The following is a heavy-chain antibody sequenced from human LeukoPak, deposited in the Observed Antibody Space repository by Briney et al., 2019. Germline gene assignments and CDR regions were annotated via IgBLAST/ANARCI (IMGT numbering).Heavy chain of an antibody. D-gene: IGHD6-19*01. V-gene: IGHV1-8*01. CDR1: GYTFTSYD. CDR3: TRGGPVAGTHKYFQH. J-gene: IGHJ1*01. CDR2: MNPNNGNT. Sequence: ASVKVSCKASGYTFTSYDINWVRQATGQGLEWMGWMNPNNGNTDYAQKFQGRITLTRNTSISTAYMELSSLRSEDTAMYYCTRGGPVAGTHKYFQHWGQGTLVTVSS.